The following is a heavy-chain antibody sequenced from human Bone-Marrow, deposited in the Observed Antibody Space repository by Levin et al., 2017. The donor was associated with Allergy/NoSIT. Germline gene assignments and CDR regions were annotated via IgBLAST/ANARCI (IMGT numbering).Heavy chain of an antibody. CDR3: ARAQGGSGGDSYGSGFSSEDY. CDR1: GFTFSSFG. D-gene: IGHD5-18*01. J-gene: IGHJ4*02. Sequence: GGSLRLSCVASGFTFSSFGIHWVRQAPGKGLEWVAVISYDGINKYYADSVKGRFTISRDNSKNTLYLQMNTLVAEDTALYYCARAQGGSGGDSYGSGFSSEDYWGQGTLVTVSS. V-gene: IGHV3-30*03. CDR2: ISYDGINK.